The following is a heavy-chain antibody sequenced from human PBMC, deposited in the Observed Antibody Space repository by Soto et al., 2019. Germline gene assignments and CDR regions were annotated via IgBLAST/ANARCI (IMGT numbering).Heavy chain of an antibody. V-gene: IGHV4-31*03. CDR2: IYYKGST. CDR3: ARETGLWSTYIDF. D-gene: IGHD2-21*01. J-gene: IGHJ4*02. CDR1: GGSISSDDYY. Sequence: QVQLQESGPVLVKPSQTLSLTCTVSGGSISSDDYYWSWIRQHPGKGLEWIGYIYYKGSTYYNPSLKSRVTISVDTSENQFSLKLTSVTAADTAVYYCARETGLWSTYIDFWGQGTLVTVSS.